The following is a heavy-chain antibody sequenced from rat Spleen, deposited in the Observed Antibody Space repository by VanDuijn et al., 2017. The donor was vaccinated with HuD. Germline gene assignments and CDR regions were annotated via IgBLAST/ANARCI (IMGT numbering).Heavy chain of an antibody. V-gene: IGHV5-29*01. J-gene: IGHJ1*01. D-gene: IGHD1-6*01. CDR1: GFTFSDFY. CDR3: TSTGYFSDWYFDC. CDR2: ISYDGSKT. Sequence: EVQLVESDGGLVQPGRSLKLSCAASGFTFSDFYMAWVRQAPTKGLEWVATISYDGSKTYYRDSVKGRFNIYRDNVRSTLNRHMESLKVENTAIYYCTSTGYFSDWYFDCWGPGTMVSVSS.